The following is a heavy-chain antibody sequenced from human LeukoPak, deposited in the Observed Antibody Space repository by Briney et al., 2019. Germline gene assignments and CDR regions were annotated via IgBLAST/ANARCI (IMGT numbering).Heavy chain of an antibody. CDR3: ARDSYYYGSGRVPLDV. V-gene: IGHV4-4*07. CDR2: IYTSGST. Sequence: SETLSLTCAVYGGSFSGYYWSWIRQPAGKGLEWIGRIYTSGSTNYNPSLKSRVTMSVDTSKNQFSLKLSSVTAADTAVYYCARDSYYYGSGRVPLDVWGKGPTVTISS. J-gene: IGHJ6*04. CDR1: GGSFSGYY. D-gene: IGHD3-10*01.